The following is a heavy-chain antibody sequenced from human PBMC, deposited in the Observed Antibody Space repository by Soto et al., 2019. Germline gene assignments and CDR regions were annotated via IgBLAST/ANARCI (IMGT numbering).Heavy chain of an antibody. D-gene: IGHD1-1*01. CDR3: ARDTQVEGGNGRTSLVFDI. V-gene: IGHV1-46*01. CDR2: INPSGSST. CDR1: GYTFTSYY. J-gene: IGHJ3*02. Sequence: QVQLVQSGAEVKKPGASVKVSCKASGYTFTSYYMHWVRQAPGQGLEWMGIINPSGSSTSYAQQVPGRVTMTRDKCTSTVYMELSSLRSEDTAVYYCARDTQVEGGNGRTSLVFDIWGQGTMVTVCS.